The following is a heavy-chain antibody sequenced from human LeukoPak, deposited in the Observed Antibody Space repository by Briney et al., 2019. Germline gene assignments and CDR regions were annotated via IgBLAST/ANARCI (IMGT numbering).Heavy chain of an antibody. D-gene: IGHD3-22*01. CDR3: ARGVLLDKNYYDSSGPTLYYFDY. Sequence: ASVKVSCKVSGYTLTELSMHWVRQAPGKGLEWMGGFDPEDGETIYAQKFQGRVTMTEDTSTDTAYMELSSLRSEDTAVYYCARGVLLDKNYYDSSGPTLYYFDYWGQGTLVTVSS. CDR2: FDPEDGET. V-gene: IGHV1-24*01. CDR1: GYTLTELS. J-gene: IGHJ4*02.